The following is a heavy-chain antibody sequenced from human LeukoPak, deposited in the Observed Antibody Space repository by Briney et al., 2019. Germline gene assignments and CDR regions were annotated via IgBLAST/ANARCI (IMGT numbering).Heavy chain of an antibody. CDR1: GFTFSTYS. Sequence: GGSPRLSCAASGFTFSTYSMSWVRQAPGKGLECVSYISSGSDAIDYADSVRGRFTISRDDAKNSLFLQMNSLRAEDTAVYYCARGIRSSSTFDYWGQGTLVNVSS. V-gene: IGHV3-48*04. CDR2: ISSGSDAI. J-gene: IGHJ4*02. D-gene: IGHD6-6*01. CDR3: ARGIRSSSTFDY.